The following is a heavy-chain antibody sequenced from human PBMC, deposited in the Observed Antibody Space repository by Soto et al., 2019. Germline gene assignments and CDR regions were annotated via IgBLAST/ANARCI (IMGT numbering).Heavy chain of an antibody. CDR1: GADINTYS. V-gene: IGHV4-4*07. J-gene: IGHJ6*02. D-gene: IGHD6-19*01. CDR2: IYTSASI. Sequence: SETLSLTCSVSGADINTYSWTWIRQPAGKGLEWIGRIYTSASINYNPSLRGRVTLSVDTSTNQVSLKLASVTAADTAVCYCVRDREAGYNFYYGMDVWGQGTTVTVSS. CDR3: VRDREAGYNFYYGMDV.